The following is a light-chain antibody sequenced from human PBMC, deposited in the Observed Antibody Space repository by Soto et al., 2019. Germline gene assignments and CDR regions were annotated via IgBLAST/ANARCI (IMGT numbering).Light chain of an antibody. CDR1: QSVSSN. V-gene: IGKV3-15*01. J-gene: IGKJ1*01. Sequence: EALMTQSPSTLSVSPGERATLSCRASQSVSSNLAWYQQNPGQAPRLLIYGAYTRATGIPARFSGSGSGTDFSLTIRRLEPDDFAVYYCQKYGNFWTFGQGTKVDIK. CDR3: QKYGNFWT. CDR2: GAY.